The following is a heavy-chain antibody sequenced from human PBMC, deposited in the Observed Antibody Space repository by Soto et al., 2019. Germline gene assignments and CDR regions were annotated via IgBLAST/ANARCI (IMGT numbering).Heavy chain of an antibody. CDR2: INPSGGST. V-gene: IGHV1-46*01. Sequence: SCKASGYAFTDYYMHWVRQAPGQGLEWMGKINPSGGSTTYLEKFQGRVTMTTDTSASTVYMDLSSLRPEDTAVYYCARGSSLALEYWGQGTLVTVSS. CDR1: GYAFTDYY. J-gene: IGHJ4*02. CDR3: ARGSSLALEY.